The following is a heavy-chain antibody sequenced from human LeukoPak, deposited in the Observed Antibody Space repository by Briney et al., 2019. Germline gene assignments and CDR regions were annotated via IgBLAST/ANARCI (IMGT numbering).Heavy chain of an antibody. V-gene: IGHV4-39*07. D-gene: IGHD3-9*01. Sequence: TSETLSLTCTVSGGSISSSSYYWGWIRQPPGKGLEWIGSIYYSGSTYYNPSLKSRVTISVDTSKNQFSLKLSSVTAADTAVYYCARGARYVVDYWGQGTLVTVSS. CDR3: ARGARYVVDY. J-gene: IGHJ4*02. CDR1: GGSISSSSYY. CDR2: IYYSGST.